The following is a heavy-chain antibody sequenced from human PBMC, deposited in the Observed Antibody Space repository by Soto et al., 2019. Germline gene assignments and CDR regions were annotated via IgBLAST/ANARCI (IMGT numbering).Heavy chain of an antibody. CDR1: GGSISSYY. V-gene: IGHV4-59*01. J-gene: IGHJ5*02. CDR2: IYYSGST. CDR3: ARERITMVRGVNVNWFDP. D-gene: IGHD3-10*01. Sequence: SETLSLTCTVSGGSISSYYWSWIRQPPGKGLEWIGYIYYSGSTNYNPSLKSRVTISVDTSKNQFSLKLSSVTAADTAVYYCARERITMVRGVNVNWFDPWGQGTKVTVSS.